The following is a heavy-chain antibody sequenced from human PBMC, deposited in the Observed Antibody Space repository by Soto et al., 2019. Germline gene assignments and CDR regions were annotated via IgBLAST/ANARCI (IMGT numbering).Heavy chain of an antibody. D-gene: IGHD6-19*01. Sequence: SSETLSLTCTVSGGSISSGGYYWSWIRQHPGKGLEWIGYIYYSGSTYYNPSLKSRVTISVDTSKNQFSLKLSSVTAADTAVYYCARVSRVTRKYSSGWLEYWGQGTLVTVS. V-gene: IGHV4-31*03. CDR1: GGSISSGGYY. J-gene: IGHJ4*02. CDR3: ARVSRVTRKYSSGWLEY. CDR2: IYYSGST.